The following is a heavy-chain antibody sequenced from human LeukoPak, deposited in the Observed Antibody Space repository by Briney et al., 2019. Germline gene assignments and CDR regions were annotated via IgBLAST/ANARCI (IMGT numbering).Heavy chain of an antibody. J-gene: IGHJ4*02. V-gene: IGHV4-59*01. Sequence: SETLALTCTVSGGSFSTYYWSWIRQPPGKGLEWIGYIYYTGTTNYNPSLKSRVTISVDTSKNQFSLNLSSVTAADTAVYYCARAGANGIEAAGSLRYWGQGTLVTVSS. CDR3: ARAGANGIEAAGSLRY. CDR1: GGSFSTYY. CDR2: IYYTGTT. D-gene: IGHD6-13*01.